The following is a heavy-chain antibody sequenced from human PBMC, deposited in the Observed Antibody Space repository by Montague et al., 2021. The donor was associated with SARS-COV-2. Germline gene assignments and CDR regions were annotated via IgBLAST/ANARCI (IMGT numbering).Heavy chain of an antibody. J-gene: IGHJ5*02. CDR3: ARSAPSSGGPCFSDWFDP. D-gene: IGHD2-15*01. Sequence: PALVKPTQTLTLTCTFSWFSLSTSKMCVSWIRQSPGKALEWLPLIDWSDGKYYNTSLKTRLTISEDPSKNQVVPTMTNMDPVDTTTYFCARSAPSSGGPCFSDWFDPWGQGTLVIVSS. V-gene: IGHV2-70*01. CDR2: IDWSDGK. CDR1: WFSLSTSKMC.